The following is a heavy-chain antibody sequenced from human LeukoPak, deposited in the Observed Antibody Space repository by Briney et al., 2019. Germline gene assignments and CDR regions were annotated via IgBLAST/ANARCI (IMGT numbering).Heavy chain of an antibody. D-gene: IGHD6-13*01. CDR3: ARDTAAGGIGDLDS. CDR1: GFTFRSYW. Sequence: PGGSLRLSCAASGFTFRSYWMSWVRQAPGKGLEWLANINPDGSGEYYVDSVKGRFSISRDNTLNSVFLQMHSLRAEDTAMYYCARDTAAGGIGDLDSWGQGTLVTVSA. CDR2: INPDGSGE. J-gene: IGHJ4*02. V-gene: IGHV3-7*01.